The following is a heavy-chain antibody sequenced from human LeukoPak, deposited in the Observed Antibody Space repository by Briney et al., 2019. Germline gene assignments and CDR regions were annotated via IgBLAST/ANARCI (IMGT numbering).Heavy chain of an antibody. Sequence: GGSLRLSCASSGFTFEDYAMHWVRQAPGKGLEWVSGISWNSGSIGYADSVKGRFTISRDNAKNSLYLQMNSLRAEDTAVYYCARDGAGTFDYWGQGTLVTVSS. D-gene: IGHD6-13*01. J-gene: IGHJ4*02. V-gene: IGHV3-9*01. CDR3: ARDGAGTFDY. CDR1: GFTFEDYA. CDR2: ISWNSGSI.